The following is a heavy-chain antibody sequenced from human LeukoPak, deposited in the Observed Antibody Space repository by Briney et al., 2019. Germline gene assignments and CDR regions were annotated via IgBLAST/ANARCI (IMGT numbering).Heavy chain of an antibody. D-gene: IGHD3-22*01. J-gene: IGHJ4*02. CDR3: ARGGGVTYYDSTGYLWYFDY. Sequence: SETLSLTCTVSGGSISSHYWSWIRQPPGKGLEWIGYIYYSGSTKFNPSLKSRVTISVDTSKNQFSLKLSSVTAADTAVYYCARGGGVTYYDSTGYLWYFDYWGQGSLVTVSS. CDR2: IYYSGST. V-gene: IGHV4-59*11. CDR1: GGSISSHY.